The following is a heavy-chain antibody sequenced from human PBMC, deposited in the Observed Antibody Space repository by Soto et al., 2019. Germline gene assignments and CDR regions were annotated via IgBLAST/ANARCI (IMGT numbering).Heavy chain of an antibody. CDR2: ISGSGGST. J-gene: IGHJ3*02. CDR3: AKDWVVFRVYDAFDI. D-gene: IGHD2-8*02. V-gene: IGHV3-23*01. CDR1: GFTFSSYA. Sequence: GGSLRLSCAASGFTFSSYAMSWVRQAPGKGLEWVSAISGSGGSTYYADSVKGRFTISRDNSKNTLYLQMNSLRAEDAAVSYCAKDWVVFRVYDAFDIWGQGTMVTVSS.